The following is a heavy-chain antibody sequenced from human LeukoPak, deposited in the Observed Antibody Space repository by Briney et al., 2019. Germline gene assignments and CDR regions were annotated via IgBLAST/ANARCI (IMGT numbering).Heavy chain of an antibody. CDR2: ISSSSSYI. V-gene: IGHV3-21*04. Sequence: GGSLRLSCAASGFTFSSYSMNWVRQAPGKGLEWVSSISSSSSYIYYADSVKGRFTISRDNAKNSLYLQMNSLRAEDTAVYYCARFGSTVGESVLISWGQGTLVTVSS. J-gene: IGHJ5*02. D-gene: IGHD2-8*01. CDR1: GFTFSSYS. CDR3: ARFGSTVGESVLIS.